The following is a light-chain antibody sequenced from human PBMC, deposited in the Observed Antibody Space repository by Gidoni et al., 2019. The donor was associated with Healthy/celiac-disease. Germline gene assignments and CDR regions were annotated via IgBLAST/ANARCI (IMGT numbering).Light chain of an antibody. CDR2: AAS. Sequence: DIQMTQSPSSLSASVGDRVTITCRASQSFSSYLNWYQQKPGKAPKLLIYAASSLQSGVPSRFSGSGSGTDFTLTISSLQPEDFATYYCQQSYSTPFTFXXXTRVEIK. V-gene: IGKV1-39*01. J-gene: IGKJ1*01. CDR1: QSFSSY. CDR3: QQSYSTPFT.